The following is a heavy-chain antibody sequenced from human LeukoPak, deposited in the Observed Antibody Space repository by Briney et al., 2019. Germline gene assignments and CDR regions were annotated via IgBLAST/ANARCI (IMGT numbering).Heavy chain of an antibody. CDR3: AKARGRDGYKDELDY. V-gene: IGHV3-23*01. Sequence: PGGSLRLSCAASEFTFSSCSMSWVRQALGEGLEWVSVISGSGGSTHYADSVKGRFTISRDNSKNTLYLQMNSLRAEDTAVYYCAKARGRDGYKDELDYWGQGTLVTVSS. CDR1: EFTFSSCS. D-gene: IGHD5-24*01. J-gene: IGHJ4*02. CDR2: ISGSGGST.